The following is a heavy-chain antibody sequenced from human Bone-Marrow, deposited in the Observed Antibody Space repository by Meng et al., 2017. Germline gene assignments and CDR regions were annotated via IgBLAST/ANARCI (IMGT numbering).Heavy chain of an antibody. CDR1: GVSFSTHT. CDR2: LIAVFDKT. V-gene: IGHV1-69*13. D-gene: IGHD1-14*01. Sequence: QVQLVQSGAEVKKPGSSVNVACKTSGVSFSTHTFSWVRQAPGQGLEWMGGLIAVFDKTKAAPRFQDRVTFTADESTSTAYMELSSLTFDDTAVYFCARGRRNEPLFDYWGQGTLVTVSS. J-gene: IGHJ4*02. CDR3: ARGRRNEPLFDY.